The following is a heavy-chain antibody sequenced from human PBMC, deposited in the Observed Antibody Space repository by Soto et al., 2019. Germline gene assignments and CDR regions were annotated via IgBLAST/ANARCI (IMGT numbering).Heavy chain of an antibody. J-gene: IGHJ4*02. D-gene: IGHD1-1*01. V-gene: IGHV3-30*03. CDR2: ISYDGGNK. CDR3: ARGLKLPDF. CDR1: GFTFGGDA. Sequence: GGSLRLSCAASGFTFGGDAMHWVRQAPGKGLEWVAIISYDGGNKYYADSVKGRFTISRDNSKNRLYLQLSSLRAEDTAVYYCARGLKLPDFWGQGTLVTVSS.